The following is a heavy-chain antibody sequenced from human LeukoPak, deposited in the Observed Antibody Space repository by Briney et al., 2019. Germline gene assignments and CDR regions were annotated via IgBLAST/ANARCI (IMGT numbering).Heavy chain of an antibody. J-gene: IGHJ4*02. V-gene: IGHV3-7*01. D-gene: IGHD5-12*01. CDR1: GFSMSGYW. Sequence: GGSLRLSCAASGFSMSGYWMSWVRQAPGKGLEWEANIKQDGSERHYADSVKGRFTISRDNAQNSLYLQMNSLRAEETAVYYCARVFGAYDSIDCWGQGTLVTVS. CDR2: IKQDGSER. CDR3: ARVFGAYDSIDC.